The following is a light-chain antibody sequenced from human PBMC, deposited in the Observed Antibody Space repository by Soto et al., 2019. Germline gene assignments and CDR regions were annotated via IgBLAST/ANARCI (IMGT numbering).Light chain of an antibody. J-gene: IGKJ4*01. CDR3: QQYNSYPLT. Sequence: DIQMTQSPSTLSASVGDRVTITCRASQSISSWLAWYQQEPGKATKLLIYKASSLESGVPSRYSGSGSGTEFTLTISSLQPDDFATYYCQQYNSYPLTFGGGTKVDIK. V-gene: IGKV1-5*03. CDR1: QSISSW. CDR2: KAS.